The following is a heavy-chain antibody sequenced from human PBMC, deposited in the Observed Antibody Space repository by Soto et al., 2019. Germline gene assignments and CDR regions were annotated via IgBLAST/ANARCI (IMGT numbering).Heavy chain of an antibody. J-gene: IGHJ4*02. CDR1: GFTFSRSA. Sequence: EVQLLKSGGGLAQPGGSLRLSCAASGFTFSRSAMSWVRQAPGTGLEWVSGIGGNGALTYYAESVKGQFTISRDNSKNTLALQMNGLTAEDTTIYYCAKDDGATSWGQFGYCGQGTRGTVPS. CDR3: AKDDGATSWGQFGY. D-gene: IGHD3-16*01. CDR2: IGGNGALT. V-gene: IGHV3-23*01.